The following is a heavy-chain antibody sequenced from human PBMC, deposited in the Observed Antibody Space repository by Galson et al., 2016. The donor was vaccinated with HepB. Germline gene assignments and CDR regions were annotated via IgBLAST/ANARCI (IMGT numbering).Heavy chain of an antibody. D-gene: IGHD3-10*01. V-gene: IGHV3-33*01. CDR2: IWYDGSNK. Sequence: SLRLSCAASGFTFSSYGMHWVRQAPGKGLEWVAVIWYDGSNKYYADSVKGRFTISRDNSKNTLYLQMTSLRAEDTAGYYCARLYFGSGGAVDYWGQGTLVTVSS. CDR3: ARLYFGSGGAVDY. J-gene: IGHJ4*02. CDR1: GFTFSSYG.